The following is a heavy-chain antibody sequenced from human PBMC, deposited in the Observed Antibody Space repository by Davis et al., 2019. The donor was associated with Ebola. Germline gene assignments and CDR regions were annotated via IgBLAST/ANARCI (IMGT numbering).Heavy chain of an antibody. D-gene: IGHD6-6*01. Sequence: MPSETLSLTCTVSGGSISSSSYYWGWIRQPPGKGLEWIGSIYYSGSTYYNPSLKSRVTISVDTSKNQFSLKLSSVTAADTAVYYCAGQGYSSSPLVYYYYGMDVWGQGTTVTVSS. V-gene: IGHV4-39*01. CDR3: AGQGYSSSPLVYYYYGMDV. J-gene: IGHJ6*02. CDR2: IYYSGST. CDR1: GGSISSSSYY.